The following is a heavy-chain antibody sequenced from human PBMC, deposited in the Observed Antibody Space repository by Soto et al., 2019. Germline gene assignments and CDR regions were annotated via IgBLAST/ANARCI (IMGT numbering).Heavy chain of an antibody. V-gene: IGHV1-69*06. CDR3: ASVDTAALYNWLDP. CDR2: IIPIFGTA. Sequence: GASVKVSCKASGGTFSSYAISWVRQAPGQGLEWMGGIIPIFGTANYAQKFQGRVTITADKSTSTAYMELSSLRSEDTAGYYCASVDTAALYNWLDPWGQRTLVTVSS. J-gene: IGHJ5*02. CDR1: GGTFSSYA. D-gene: IGHD5-18*01.